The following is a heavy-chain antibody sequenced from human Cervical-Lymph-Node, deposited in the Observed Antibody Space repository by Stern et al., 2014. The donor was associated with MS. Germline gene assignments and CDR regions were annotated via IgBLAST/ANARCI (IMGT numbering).Heavy chain of an antibody. CDR2: INPNNGGT. J-gene: IGHJ5*02. D-gene: IGHD3-22*01. Sequence: MQLVQSGAAVKKPLASVKVSCKASGYPFTGYLLHWVRQAPGQGLECIGWINPNNGGTTYAQNFQGRVTWTRDTTISTAYMELSSLRSDDTAFYYCAREGHYYDTTGYLAHWGQGTLLTVSS. CDR3: AREGHYYDTTGYLAH. CDR1: GYPFTGYL. V-gene: IGHV1-2*02.